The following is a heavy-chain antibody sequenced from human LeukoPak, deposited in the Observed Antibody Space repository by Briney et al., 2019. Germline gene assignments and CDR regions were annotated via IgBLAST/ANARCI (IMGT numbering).Heavy chain of an antibody. CDR1: GFSFSLGYY. J-gene: IGHJ4*02. Sequence: PSETLSLTCDVSGFSFSLGYYWVWIRQPAGQGLEWIGSIHPSGTTFYNSSLNSRITMTIDAPKNQFSLRLSLVTAVDTAVYFCATERERRITDWGLGTLVTVSS. D-gene: IGHD1-1*01. CDR2: IHPSGTT. CDR3: ATERERRITD. V-gene: IGHV4-38-2*02.